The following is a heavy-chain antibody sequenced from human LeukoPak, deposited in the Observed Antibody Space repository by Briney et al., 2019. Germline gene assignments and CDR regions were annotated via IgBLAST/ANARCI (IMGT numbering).Heavy chain of an antibody. CDR2: VSGSGGTT. CDR1: GFAFSSYA. Sequence: PGGSLRLSCAASGFAFSSYAMSWVRQAPGRGLEWVSVVSGSGGTTYYTDSVKGRFTISRGNSKNTLYLQMNSLRAEDTAVYYCAKVTTVVTLFDYWGQGTLVTVSS. D-gene: IGHD4-23*01. J-gene: IGHJ4*02. CDR3: AKVTTVVTLFDY. V-gene: IGHV3-23*01.